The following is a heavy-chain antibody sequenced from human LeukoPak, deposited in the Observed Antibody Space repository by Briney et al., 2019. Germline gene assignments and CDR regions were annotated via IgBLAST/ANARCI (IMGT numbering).Heavy chain of an antibody. CDR2: IFYSGST. V-gene: IGHV4-34*12. CDR3: AKSNGYGLVDI. J-gene: IGHJ3*02. D-gene: IGHD3-10*01. CDR1: GGSFSGYY. Sequence: PSETLSLTCAVYGGSFSGYYWSWIRQPPGKGLEWIGNIFYSGSTYYSPSLRSRVTISLDTSRNQFSLKLNSVTAADPAVYYCAKSNGYGLVDIWGQGTMVTVSS.